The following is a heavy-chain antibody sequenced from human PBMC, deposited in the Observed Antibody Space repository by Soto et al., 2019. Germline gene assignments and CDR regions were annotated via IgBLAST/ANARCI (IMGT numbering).Heavy chain of an antibody. CDR3: ARRSNYYYGMDV. Sequence: TSETLSLTCTVSGGSISGYYWSWIRQPPGKGLEWIGYMYKTGSTVYNPSFKSRVTISVDTSKNQFSLKLNSVTAADTAVYYCARRSNYYYGMDVWGQGTTVTVSS. J-gene: IGHJ6*02. V-gene: IGHV4-59*01. CDR2: MYKTGST. CDR1: GGSISGYY.